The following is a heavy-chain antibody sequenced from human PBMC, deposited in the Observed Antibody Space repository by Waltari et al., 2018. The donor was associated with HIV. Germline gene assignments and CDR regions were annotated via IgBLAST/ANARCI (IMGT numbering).Heavy chain of an antibody. D-gene: IGHD3-22*01. J-gene: IGHJ6*02. CDR1: GFDLTSHG. Sequence: QVQLMQSGPEMRRPGASVKISCRAGGFDLTSHGIPWVRRAPGQGREEVGWVGADEGKTDIERRFKERVSLTADTLTTTAFLEVRDLRMDDTATFYCVRGGGTWLQETHYYKGLDVWGQGTTV. V-gene: IGHV1-18*01. CDR2: VGADEGKT. CDR3: VRGGGTWLQETHYYKGLDV.